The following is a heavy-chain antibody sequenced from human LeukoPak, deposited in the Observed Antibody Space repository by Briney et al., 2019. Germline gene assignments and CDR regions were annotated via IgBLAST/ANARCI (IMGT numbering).Heavy chain of an antibody. J-gene: IGHJ4*02. Sequence: PGGSLRLSCAASGFTFSNAWMSWVRQAPGKGLERVGRIKSKTDGGTTDYAAPVKGRFTISRDDSKNTLYLQMNSLKTEDTAVYYCTTDPSTVTNHLIDYWGQGTLVTVSS. CDR2: IKSKTDGGTT. V-gene: IGHV3-15*01. CDR3: TTDPSTVTNHLIDY. CDR1: GFTFSNAW. D-gene: IGHD4-17*01.